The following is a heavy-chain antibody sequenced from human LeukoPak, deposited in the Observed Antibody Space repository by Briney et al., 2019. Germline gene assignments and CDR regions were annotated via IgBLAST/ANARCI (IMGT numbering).Heavy chain of an antibody. CDR2: VFYTGTT. D-gene: IGHD1-14*01. Sequence: SETLSLTCTVSGGSISSSSYYWGWIRQPPGKRLEWIGSVFYTGTTYCNPSLKSRVTISVDTSKTQFSLRLSSVTATDTAVYYCARSNGTWRYFFDSWGQGTLVTVSS. V-gene: IGHV4-39*01. J-gene: IGHJ4*02. CDR3: ARSNGTWRYFFDS. CDR1: GGSISSSSYY.